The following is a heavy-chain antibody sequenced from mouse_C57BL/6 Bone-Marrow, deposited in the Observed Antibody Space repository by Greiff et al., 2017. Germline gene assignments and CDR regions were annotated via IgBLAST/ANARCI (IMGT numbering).Heavy chain of an antibody. D-gene: IGHD1-1*01. V-gene: IGHV1-54*01. J-gene: IGHJ2*01. Sequence: VQLQQSGAELVRPGTSVKVSCKASGYAFTNYLIEWVKQRPGQGLEWIGVINPGSGGTNYNEKFKGKATLTADKSSSTAYMLLSSLTSEDSAVYFCARFEITPDYWGQGTTLTGSS. CDR2: INPGSGGT. CDR1: GYAFTNYL. CDR3: ARFEITPDY.